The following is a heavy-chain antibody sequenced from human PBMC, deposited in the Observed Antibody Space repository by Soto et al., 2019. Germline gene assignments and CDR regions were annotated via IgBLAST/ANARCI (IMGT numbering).Heavy chain of an antibody. Sequence: PGESLRLSCAASGFTFSSYWMSWVRQAPGKGLEWVSYISSSSSTIYYADSVKGRFTISRDNAKNSLYLQMNSLRAEDTAVYYCLRVDYGDLGAFWGQGALVTVSS. D-gene: IGHD3-16*01. CDR3: LRVDYGDLGAF. CDR2: ISSSSSTI. CDR1: GFTFSSYW. J-gene: IGHJ4*02. V-gene: IGHV3-48*01.